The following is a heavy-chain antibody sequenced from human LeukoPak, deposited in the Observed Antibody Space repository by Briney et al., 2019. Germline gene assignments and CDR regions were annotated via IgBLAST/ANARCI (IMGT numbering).Heavy chain of an antibody. Sequence: SETLSLTCAVYGVSFSGYYWSWIRQPPGKGLEWIGEINHSGSTNYNPSLKSRVTISVDTSKNQFSLKLSSVTAADTAVYYCARTTVTNENWFDPWGQGTLVTVSS. CDR2: INHSGST. D-gene: IGHD4-17*01. CDR3: ARTTVTNENWFDP. CDR1: GVSFSGYY. J-gene: IGHJ5*02. V-gene: IGHV4-34*01.